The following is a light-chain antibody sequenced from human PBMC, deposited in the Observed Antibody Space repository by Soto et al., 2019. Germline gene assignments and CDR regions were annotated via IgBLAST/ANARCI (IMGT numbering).Light chain of an antibody. Sequence: EIVMTQSPATLSVSPGERATLSCRASQSVSSTFAWYQQKPGQPPRLLIYETSTRSTGIPPRFSGSGSGTDFTLTISSLQSEDFAVYYCQQYKSWSPITFGQGTRLEIK. CDR2: ETS. CDR1: QSVSST. V-gene: IGKV3-15*01. J-gene: IGKJ5*01. CDR3: QQYKSWSPIT.